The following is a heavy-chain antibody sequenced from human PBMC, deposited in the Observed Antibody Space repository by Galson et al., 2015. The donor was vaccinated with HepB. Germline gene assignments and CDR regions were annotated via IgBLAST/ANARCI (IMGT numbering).Heavy chain of an antibody. CDR1: GFTFSSYG. CDR2: IRYDGSNK. D-gene: IGHD3-22*01. Sequence: SLRLSCAASGFTFSSYGMHWVRQAPGKGLEWVAFIRYDGSNKYYADSVKGRFTISRDNSKNTLYLQMNSLRAEDTAVYYCAKGAIQGESYYYDSSGYCGGYWGQGTLVTVSS. CDR3: AKGAIQGESYYYDSSGYCGGY. V-gene: IGHV3-30*02. J-gene: IGHJ4*02.